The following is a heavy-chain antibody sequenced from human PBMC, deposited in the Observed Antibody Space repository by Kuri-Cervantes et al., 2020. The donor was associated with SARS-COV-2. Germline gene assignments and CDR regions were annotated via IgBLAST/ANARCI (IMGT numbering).Heavy chain of an antibody. CDR3: ARMYYDFWSGCPSPDY. V-gene: IGHV4-61*09. J-gene: IGHJ4*02. CDR2: IYRNGDT. Sequence: SETLSLTCTVSQDSISSGSFYWSWIRQPAGKGLELVGYIYRNGDTKYNPSLKNRVAISRDTSKNQFSLKMTSVTAADTAVYYCARMYYDFWSGCPSPDYWGQGTLVTVSS. CDR1: QDSISSGSFY. D-gene: IGHD3-3*01.